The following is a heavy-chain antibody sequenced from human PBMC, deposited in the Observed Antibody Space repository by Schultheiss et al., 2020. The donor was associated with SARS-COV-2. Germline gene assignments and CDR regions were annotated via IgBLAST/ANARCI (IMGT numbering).Heavy chain of an antibody. D-gene: IGHD4-23*01. CDR2: ISSSSSYI. CDR1: GFTFSSYS. CDR3: ARESFEYDYGGKGHDY. V-gene: IGHV3-21*01. Sequence: GGSLRLSCAASGFTFSSYSMNWVRQAPGKGLEWVSSISSSSSYIYYADSVKGRFTISRDNAKNSLYLQMNSLRAEDTAVYYCARESFEYDYGGKGHDYWSQGTLVTVSS. J-gene: IGHJ4*02.